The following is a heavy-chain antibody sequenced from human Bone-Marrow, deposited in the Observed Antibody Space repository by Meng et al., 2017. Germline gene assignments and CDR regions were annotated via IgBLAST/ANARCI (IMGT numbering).Heavy chain of an antibody. Sequence: ASVKVSCKASGYTFTSYDINWVRQATGQGLEWMGWMNPNSGNTGYAQKFQGRVTMTRNTSISTAYMELSSLRSEDTAVYYCARGEQGYDFWSGYYWGQGTLVTVSS. V-gene: IGHV1-8*01. J-gene: IGHJ4*02. CDR1: GYTFTSYD. CDR2: MNPNSGNT. CDR3: ARGEQGYDFWSGYY. D-gene: IGHD3-3*01.